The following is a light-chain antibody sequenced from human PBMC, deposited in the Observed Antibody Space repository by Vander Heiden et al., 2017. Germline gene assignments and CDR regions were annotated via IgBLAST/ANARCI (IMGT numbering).Light chain of an antibody. CDR1: SSDVGAYNY. V-gene: IGLV2-8*01. J-gene: IGLJ3*02. CDR3: SSHAGSSAV. CDR2: DVT. Sequence: QYALTQPPSAYGSPGQSVTISCPGTSSDVGAYNYVSWYQQHPGKAPTLIIYDVTKRPSGVPDRFSGSKSGNTAFLTVSGLQAEDEADYYCSSHAGSSAVFGGGTTVTVL.